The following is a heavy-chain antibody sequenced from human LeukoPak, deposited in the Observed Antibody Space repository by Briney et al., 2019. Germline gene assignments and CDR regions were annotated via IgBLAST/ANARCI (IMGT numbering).Heavy chain of an antibody. V-gene: IGHV3-74*01. CDR2: INSDGSST. CDR3: ARGNSGSRSIPFDY. Sequence: PGGSLRLSCAASGLTFSSYWMHWVCQAPGEGLVWVSRINSDGSSTSYADSVKGRFTISRDNAKNTLYLQMNSLRAEDTAVYYCARGNSGSRSIPFDYWGQGSLVTVSS. D-gene: IGHD1-26*01. CDR1: GLTFSSYW. J-gene: IGHJ4*02.